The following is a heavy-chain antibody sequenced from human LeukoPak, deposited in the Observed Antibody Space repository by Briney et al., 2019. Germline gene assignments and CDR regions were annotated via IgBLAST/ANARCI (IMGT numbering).Heavy chain of an antibody. CDR3: AKEKNYDILTGYRNYFDY. V-gene: IGHV1-2*02. J-gene: IGHJ4*02. CDR1: GYTFTGYY. CDR2: INPNSGGT. Sequence: ASVKVSCKASGYTFTGYYMHWVRQAPGQGLGWMGWINPNSGGTNYAQKFQGRVTMTRDTSISTAYMELSRLRSDDTAVCYCAKEKNYDILTGYRNYFDYWGQGTLVTVSS. D-gene: IGHD3-9*01.